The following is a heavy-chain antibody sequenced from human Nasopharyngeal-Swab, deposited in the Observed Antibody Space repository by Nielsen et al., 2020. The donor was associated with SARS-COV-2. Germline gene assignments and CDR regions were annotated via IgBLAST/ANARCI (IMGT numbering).Heavy chain of an antibody. CDR2: ISPSGDAT. Sequence: ASVKVSCKASGYTFTNYYMHWVRQAPGQGLEWMGIISPSGDATGYAQQFQGRVAMTRDTSTSTVYKELSSLRSEDTAVYYCVRDQGAGVAVAGCLDYWGQGTLVTVSS. V-gene: IGHV1-46*01. CDR1: GYTFTNYY. CDR3: VRDQGAGVAVAGCLDY. J-gene: IGHJ4*02. D-gene: IGHD6-19*01.